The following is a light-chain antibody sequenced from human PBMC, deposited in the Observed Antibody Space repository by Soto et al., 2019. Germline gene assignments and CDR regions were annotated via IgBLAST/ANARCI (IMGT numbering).Light chain of an antibody. CDR3: QQYGSSPRT. V-gene: IGKV3-20*01. Sequence: EIVLTQSPGTLSLAPRERXXXSXXASQSVSIKLAWYQQKPGQAPRLLIYDTSTRATGIPDRFSGSGSGTDFTLIISRLEPEDFAMYYCQQYGSSPRTFGQGTKVDI. CDR1: QSVSIK. J-gene: IGKJ1*01. CDR2: DTS.